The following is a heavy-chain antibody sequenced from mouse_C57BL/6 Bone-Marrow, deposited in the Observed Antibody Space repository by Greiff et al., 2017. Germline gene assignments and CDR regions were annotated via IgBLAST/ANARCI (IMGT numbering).Heavy chain of an antibody. J-gene: IGHJ2*01. D-gene: IGHD3-3*01. CDR1: GFTFSSYG. Sequence: EVKLVESGGDLVKPGGSLKLSCAASGFTFSSYGMSWVRQTPDKRLEWVATISSGGSYTYYPDSVKGRFTISRDNAKNTLYLQMSSLKSEDTAMYYWARQGLYFDYWGQGTTLTVSS. CDR3: ARQGLYFDY. V-gene: IGHV5-6*01. CDR2: ISSGGSYT.